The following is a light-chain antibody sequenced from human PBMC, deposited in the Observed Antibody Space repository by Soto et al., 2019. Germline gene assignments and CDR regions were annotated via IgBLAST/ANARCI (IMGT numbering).Light chain of an antibody. CDR3: QQYGSSPT. CDR1: QSVVTSY. Sequence: EVVLTQSPGTLSLSPGEGATLSCRASQSVVTSYLAWYQQKYGQSPRLLIYGALYRAPGIPDRFSGSGSGTDFTLSINRLEPEDFAVYYCQQYGSSPTFGQGTRLEIK. J-gene: IGKJ5*01. CDR2: GAL. V-gene: IGKV3-20*01.